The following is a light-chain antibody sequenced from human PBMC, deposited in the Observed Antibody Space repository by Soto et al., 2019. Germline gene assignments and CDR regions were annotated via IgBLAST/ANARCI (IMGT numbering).Light chain of an antibody. CDR2: DAD. Sequence: DTVLTQSPGTLSLSPGETATLTCSASHSVSNTFLAWYQQKPGQAPTLLIYDADTRATGIPDRFSGSGFGTHFTLTISSLEPEDFAMYYCQQSASSVTFGQGTRLEIK. J-gene: IGKJ5*01. V-gene: IGKV3-20*01. CDR3: QQSASSVT. CDR1: HSVSNTF.